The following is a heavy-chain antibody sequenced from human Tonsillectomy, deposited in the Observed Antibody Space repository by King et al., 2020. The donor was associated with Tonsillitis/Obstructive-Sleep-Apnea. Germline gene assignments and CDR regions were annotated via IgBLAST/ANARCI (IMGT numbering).Heavy chain of an antibody. V-gene: IGHV4-59*08. CDR3: ARHNDGSGSYLNWFDP. J-gene: IGHJ5*02. Sequence: HVQLQESGPGLVKPSETLSLTCTVSGGSISSYYWSWIRQPPGKGLEWIGYIYYSGSTNYNPSLKSRVTISVDTSKNQFSLKLSSVTAADTAVYYCARHNDGSGSYLNWFDPWGQGTLVTVSS. D-gene: IGHD3-10*01. CDR2: IYYSGST. CDR1: GGSISSYY.